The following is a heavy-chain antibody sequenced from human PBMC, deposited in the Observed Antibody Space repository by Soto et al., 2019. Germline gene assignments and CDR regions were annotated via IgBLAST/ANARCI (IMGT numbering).Heavy chain of an antibody. V-gene: IGHV1-18*01. Sequence: HLVQSGGEVKKPGASVKVSCKTSGYTFTTYGISWVRQAPGQGLEWMGWITPFNDNTNYAQNLQGRVTMTTDTSTNTAYLELRSLTSDDTGVYYCARTDKGDYVPPLANWGQGTLVTVSS. CDR1: GYTFTTYG. CDR2: ITPFNDNT. CDR3: ARTDKGDYVPPLAN. D-gene: IGHD4-17*01. J-gene: IGHJ4*02.